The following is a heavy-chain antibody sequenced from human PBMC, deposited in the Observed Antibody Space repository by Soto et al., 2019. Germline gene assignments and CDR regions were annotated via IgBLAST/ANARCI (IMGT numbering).Heavy chain of an antibody. Sequence: EVHLLESGGGLVQPGESLRLSRGGSGFTFSSCVMTWVRQAPGKGLEWVSCISDSGAGTHYADSVKGRFTISRDNSKNTMYLQMNNLRAEDTGVYYCAKGLSNGRWYAADWGQGTLVTVSS. CDR3: AKGLSNGRWYAAD. D-gene: IGHD6-13*01. V-gene: IGHV3-23*01. CDR1: GFTFSSCV. CDR2: ISDSGAGT. J-gene: IGHJ4*02.